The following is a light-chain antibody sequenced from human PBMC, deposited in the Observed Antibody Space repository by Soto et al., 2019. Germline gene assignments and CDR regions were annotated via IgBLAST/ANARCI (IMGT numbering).Light chain of an antibody. J-gene: IGLJ1*01. CDR2: EVN. Sequence: QSELTQPPSASGSPGQSVTISCTGTSSDVGGYNYVSWFQQHPGKAPKLIIHEVNQRPSGVPDRFSGSKSGNTASLTVSGLQAEDEGTYYCSSYGGYNNVVFGTGTKVTVL. CDR3: SSYGGYNNVV. V-gene: IGLV2-8*01. CDR1: SSDVGGYNY.